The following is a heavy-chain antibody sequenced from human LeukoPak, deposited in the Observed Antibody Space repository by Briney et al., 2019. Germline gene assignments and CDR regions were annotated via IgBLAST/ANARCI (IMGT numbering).Heavy chain of an antibody. CDR3: ARRGDIAVAGVFYFDS. V-gene: IGHV4-4*07. D-gene: IGHD6-19*01. J-gene: IGHJ4*02. CDR1: GGSFSSYY. Sequence: PSETLSLTCTVSGGSFSSYYWSWIRQPAGKGLDWIGRIYNSGGTNYNPSLKSRVTMSVDTSKNQFSLKLNSATAADTAMYYCARRGDIAVAGVFYFDSWGQGTLVTVSS. CDR2: IYNSGGT.